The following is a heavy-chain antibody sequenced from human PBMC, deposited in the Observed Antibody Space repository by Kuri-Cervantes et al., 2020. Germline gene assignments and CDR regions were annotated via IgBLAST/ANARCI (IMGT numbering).Heavy chain of an antibody. CDR3: ARRMDGYNFP. J-gene: IGHJ5*02. D-gene: IGHD1-20*01. CDR1: GFTFSSYE. Sequence: GGSLRLSCAASGFTFSSYEVNWVRQAPGKGLEWVSYISSSGSNIYYADSVKGRFSISRDNAKNTLYLEMNSLRVDDTAVYYCARRMDGYNFPWGQGTLVTVSS. V-gene: IGHV3-48*03. CDR2: ISSSGSNI.